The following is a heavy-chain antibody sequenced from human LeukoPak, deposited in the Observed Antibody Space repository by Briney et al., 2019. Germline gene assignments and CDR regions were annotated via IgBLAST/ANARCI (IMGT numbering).Heavy chain of an antibody. J-gene: IGHJ3*02. CDR1: GGSFSSSSYS. CDR2: MYYSGNT. V-gene: IGHV4-39*01. D-gene: IGHD2-2*01. CDR3: ARSDCSSTSCYAFDI. Sequence: SETLSLTCTVSGGSFSSSSYSWGWIRQPPGKGLEWIGSMYYSGNTYYNPSLKSRVTISVDTSKNQFSLKLSSVTAADTAVYYCARSDCSSTSCYAFDIWGQGTMVTVSS.